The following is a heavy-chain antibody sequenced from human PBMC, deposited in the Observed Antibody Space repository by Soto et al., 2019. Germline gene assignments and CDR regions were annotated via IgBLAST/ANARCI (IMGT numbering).Heavy chain of an antibody. Sequence: GVLRLSCAASGFTFSSYSMNWVRQAPGKGLEWVSSISSSSSYIYYADSVKGRFTISRDNAKNSLYLQMNSLRAEDTAVHYCARAPYYYDSSGYWAYWGQGTLVTVSS. J-gene: IGHJ4*02. V-gene: IGHV3-21*01. D-gene: IGHD3-22*01. CDR1: GFTFSSYS. CDR3: ARAPYYYDSSGYWAY. CDR2: ISSSSSYI.